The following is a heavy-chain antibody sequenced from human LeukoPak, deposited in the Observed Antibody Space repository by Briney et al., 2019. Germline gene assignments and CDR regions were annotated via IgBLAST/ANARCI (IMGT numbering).Heavy chain of an antibody. J-gene: IGHJ4*02. D-gene: IGHD6-19*01. Sequence: SETLSLTCAVYGGSFSGYYWGWIRQPPGKGLEWIGEINHSGSTNYNPSLKSRVTISVDTSKNQFSLKLSSVTAADTAVYYCAIEYRWLVHWGQGTLVTVFS. V-gene: IGHV4-34*01. CDR2: INHSGST. CDR1: GGSFSGYY. CDR3: AIEYRWLVH.